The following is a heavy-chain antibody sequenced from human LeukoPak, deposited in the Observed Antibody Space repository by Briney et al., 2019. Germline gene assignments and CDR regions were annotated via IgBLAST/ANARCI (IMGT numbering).Heavy chain of an antibody. V-gene: IGHV4-59*01. CDR3: AGASYDSSGVH. CDR2: IYYSGST. D-gene: IGHD3-22*01. J-gene: IGHJ4*02. Sequence: SETLSLTCTVSGGYISSYYWSWIRQPPGKGLEWIGYIYYSGSTNYNPSLKSRVTISVDTSKNQFSLKLSSVTAADTAVYYCAGASYDSSGVHWGQGTLVTVSS. CDR1: GGYISSYY.